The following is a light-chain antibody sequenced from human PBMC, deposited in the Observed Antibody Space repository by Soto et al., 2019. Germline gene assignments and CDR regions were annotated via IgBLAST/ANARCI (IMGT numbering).Light chain of an antibody. Sequence: QSVLTQPPSVSGAPGQRVTISCTGSSSNIGAGFDVHWYQQLPGTAPKLLIYGNSNRPSGVPDRFSGSKSGTLASLAITGLQAEDEADYYCHSSDSSLSGPRVFGGGTKVTV. CDR1: SSNIGAGFD. J-gene: IGLJ2*01. V-gene: IGLV1-40*01. CDR2: GNS. CDR3: HSSDSSLSGPRV.